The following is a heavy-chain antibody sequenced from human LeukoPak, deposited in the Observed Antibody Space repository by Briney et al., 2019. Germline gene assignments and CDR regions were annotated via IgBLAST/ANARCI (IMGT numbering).Heavy chain of an antibody. J-gene: IGHJ3*02. CDR3: ARTKGGWYGDAFDI. CDR2: IYYSGSI. CDR1: GDSISSSSYY. D-gene: IGHD6-19*01. V-gene: IGHV4-39*07. Sequence: PSETLSLTCTVSGDSISSSSYYWGWIRQPPGTGLEWIGSIYYSGSIYYNPSLKSRVTISVDTSKNQFSLKLSSVTAADTAVYYCARTKGGWYGDAFDIWGQGTMVTVSS.